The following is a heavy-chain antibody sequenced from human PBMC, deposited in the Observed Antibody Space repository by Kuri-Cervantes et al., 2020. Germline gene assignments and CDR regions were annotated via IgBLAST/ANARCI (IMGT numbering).Heavy chain of an antibody. D-gene: IGHD4-23*01. V-gene: IGHV3-74*01. CDR1: GFTFSSYW. CDR2: ISSDGSST. J-gene: IGHJ4*02. CDR3: ARVWDYSGNPWYFDY. Sequence: GESLKISCAASGFTFSSYWMHWVRQAPGKGLVWVSRISSDGSSTRYADSVKGRFTISIDNAKNMLYLQMDSLRVEDTAVYYCARVWDYSGNPWYFDYWGRGTLVTVSS.